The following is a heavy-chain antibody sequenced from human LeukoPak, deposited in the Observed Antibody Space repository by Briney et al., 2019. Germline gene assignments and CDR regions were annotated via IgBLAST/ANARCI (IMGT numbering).Heavy chain of an antibody. D-gene: IGHD6-13*01. Sequence: ASVKVSCKASGGTFSSYAISWVRQAPGQGLEWMGGIIPIFGTANYAQKFQGRVTITADESTSTVYMELSSLRSEDTAVYYCARDPHSSSWYYYYYYGMDVWGQGTTVTVSS. J-gene: IGHJ6*02. CDR2: IIPIFGTA. V-gene: IGHV1-69*13. CDR3: ARDPHSSSWYYYYYYGMDV. CDR1: GGTFSSYA.